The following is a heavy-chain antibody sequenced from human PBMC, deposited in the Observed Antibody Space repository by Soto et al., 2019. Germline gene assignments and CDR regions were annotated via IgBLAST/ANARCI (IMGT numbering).Heavy chain of an antibody. D-gene: IGHD4-17*01. CDR2: IYYSGST. CDR3: ARVMDGDYERIFDY. V-gene: IGHV4-59*01. Sequence: SETLSLTCTVSGGSISSYYWSWIRQPPGKGLEWIGYIYYSGSTNYNPSLKSRVTISVDTSKNQFSLKLSSVTAADTAVYYCARVMDGDYERIFDYWGQGTLVTVSS. CDR1: GGSISSYY. J-gene: IGHJ4*02.